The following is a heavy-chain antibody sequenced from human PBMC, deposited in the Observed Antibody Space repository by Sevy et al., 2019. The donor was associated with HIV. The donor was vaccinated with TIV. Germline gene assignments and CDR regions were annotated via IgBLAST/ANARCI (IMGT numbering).Heavy chain of an antibody. CDR3: ARGSFCSSASCYSGGYHY. CDR1: GFTLSSYW. V-gene: IGHV3-7*01. J-gene: IGHJ4*02. Sequence: GGSLRLSCAASGFTLSSYWLNWVRQAPGKGLEWVANIKQDGSKRYYVDSVKGRFTISRDNAKNSLYLQMNSLRAEDTAVYYCARGSFCSSASCYSGGYHYWGQGTLVTVSS. D-gene: IGHD2-2*01. CDR2: IKQDGSKR.